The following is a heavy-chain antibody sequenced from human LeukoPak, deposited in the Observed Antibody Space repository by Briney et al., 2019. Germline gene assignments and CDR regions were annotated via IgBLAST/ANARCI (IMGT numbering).Heavy chain of an antibody. CDR3: ARNRFYFGSGSSQDS. Sequence: ASVTVSCKASGYTFTAYYMSWVRQGPGQGPEWMGWINTNSGDTKYAEKFQGRVTMTRDTSISTAYMELSRLKSDDTAVYYCARNRFYFGSGSSQDSWGQGTLVTVFS. J-gene: IGHJ4*02. V-gene: IGHV1-2*02. D-gene: IGHD3-10*01. CDR2: INTNSGDT. CDR1: GYTFTAYY.